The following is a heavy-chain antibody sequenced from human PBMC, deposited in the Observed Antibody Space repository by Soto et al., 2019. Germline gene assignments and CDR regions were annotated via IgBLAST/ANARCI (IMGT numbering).Heavy chain of an antibody. CDR2: IIPIFGPA. V-gene: IGHV1-69*01. CDR1: GGTFSKNA. Sequence: QVQLVQSGAEVKKPGSSVKASCKASGGTFSKNAVSWVRQAPGLGLEWMGGIIPIFGPADYAQQFQGRVTIIADDSTSTVYMELSSLTSDDTAMYYCVSGGPYSPSHGFDPWGQGTLVTVSS. D-gene: IGHD3-16*01. J-gene: IGHJ5*02. CDR3: VSGGPYSPSHGFDP.